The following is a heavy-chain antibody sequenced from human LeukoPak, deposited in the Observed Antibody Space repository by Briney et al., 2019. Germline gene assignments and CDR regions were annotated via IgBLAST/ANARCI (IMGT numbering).Heavy chain of an antibody. V-gene: IGHV3-30*02. CDR1: GFTFSSYG. CDR2: IRYDGSNK. J-gene: IGHJ4*02. CDR3: ARDLSGVAGYTYGRGIDY. Sequence: QSGGSLRLSCAASGFTFSSYGMHWVSQAPGKGLEWVAFIRYDGSNKYYAGSVKGRFTISRDNAKNSLYLQMNSLRAEDTAVYYCARDLSGVAGYTYGRGIDYWGQGTLVTVSS. D-gene: IGHD5-18*01.